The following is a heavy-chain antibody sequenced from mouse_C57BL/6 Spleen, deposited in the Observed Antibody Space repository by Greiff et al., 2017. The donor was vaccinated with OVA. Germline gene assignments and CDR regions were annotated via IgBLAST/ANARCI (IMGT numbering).Heavy chain of an antibody. J-gene: IGHJ2*01. CDR3: ARHEARDGYYDY. V-gene: IGHV1-62-2*01. CDR1: GYTFTEYT. Sequence: QVQLQQSGAELVKPGASVKLSCKASGYTFTEYTIHWVKLRSGQGLEWIGWFYPGSGRIKYNEKFKDKATLTADKSSITVYMELSRLTSEDSAVYFCARHEARDGYYDYWGQGTTLTVSS. D-gene: IGHD2-3*01. CDR2: FYPGSGRI.